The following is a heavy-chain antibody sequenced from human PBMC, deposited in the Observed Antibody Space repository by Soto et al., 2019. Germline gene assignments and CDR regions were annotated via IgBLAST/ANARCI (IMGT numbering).Heavy chain of an antibody. Sequence: GGSLRLSCAASGFTFSSYGMHWVRQAPGKGLEWVAVISYDGSNKYYADSVKGRFTISRDNSKNTLYLQMNSLRAEDTAVYYCAKDLGLAAASPWFDPWGQGTLVTVSS. D-gene: IGHD6-13*01. V-gene: IGHV3-30*18. J-gene: IGHJ5*02. CDR2: ISYDGSNK. CDR3: AKDLGLAAASPWFDP. CDR1: GFTFSSYG.